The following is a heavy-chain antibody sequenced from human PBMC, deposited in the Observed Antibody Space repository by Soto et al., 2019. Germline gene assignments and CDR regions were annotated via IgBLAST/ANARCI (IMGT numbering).Heavy chain of an antibody. D-gene: IGHD6-13*01. CDR3: AKVRGIWRHRDAFDV. J-gene: IGHJ3*01. V-gene: IGHV3-30*18. Sequence: QVQLVESGGGVVQPGRSLRLSCAASGFTFSNYGMHWVRQAPGKGLEWVALISYDGHTTYYADSVKGRFTISRDNSKSTLHLQINSLRGDDTAVYYCAKVRGIWRHRDAFDVWGQGRMVPVSS. CDR1: GFTFSNYG. CDR2: ISYDGHTT.